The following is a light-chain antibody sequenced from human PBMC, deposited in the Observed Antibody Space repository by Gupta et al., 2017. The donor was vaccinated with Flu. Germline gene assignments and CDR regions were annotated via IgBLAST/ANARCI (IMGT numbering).Light chain of an antibody. Sequence: SSDVVGYNYVSWYQQHPGNAPILMIYDVSKPPSWVPESFSGSKCGTTASLTISGLQAEDEADYCCGSYAGSYPSVFGTGTKVTVL. CDR1: SSDVVGYNY. CDR3: GSYAGSYPSV. J-gene: IGLJ1*01. V-gene: IGLV2-11*01. CDR2: DVS.